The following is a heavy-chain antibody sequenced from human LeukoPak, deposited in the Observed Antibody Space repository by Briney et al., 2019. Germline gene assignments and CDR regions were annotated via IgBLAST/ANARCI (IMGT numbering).Heavy chain of an antibody. CDR2: ISSSSSYI. CDR3: AKGYCSSTSCYPDY. Sequence: GGSLRLSCAASGFTFSSYSMNWVRQAPGKGLEWVSSISSSSSYIYYADSVKGRFTISRDNAKNSLYLQMNSLRAEDMALYYCAKGYCSSTSCYPDYWGQGTLVTVSS. CDR1: GFTFSSYS. J-gene: IGHJ4*02. V-gene: IGHV3-21*04. D-gene: IGHD2-2*01.